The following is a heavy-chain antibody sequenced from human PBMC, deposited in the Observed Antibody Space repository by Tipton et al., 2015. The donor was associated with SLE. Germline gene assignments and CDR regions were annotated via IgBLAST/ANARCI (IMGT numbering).Heavy chain of an antibody. D-gene: IGHD4/OR15-4a*01. CDR1: GFTFSNYE. V-gene: IGHV3-48*03. J-gene: IGHJ6*02. CDR2: ISGGGSTI. Sequence: SLRLSCAASGFTFSNYEMNWVRQSPWQGLEWNAYISGGGSTIYYADSVKGRISISRDNAKNSVDLQMNSLSVEDAATYHCARGVLSSWYFGLDVWGQGTMVTVSS. CDR3: ARGVLSSWYFGLDV.